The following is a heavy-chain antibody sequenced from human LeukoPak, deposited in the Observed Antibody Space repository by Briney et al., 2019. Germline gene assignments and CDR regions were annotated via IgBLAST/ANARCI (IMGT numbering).Heavy chain of an antibody. CDR2: ISAYSGNT. Sequence: GASVKVSCKASGYTFTSYGISWVRQAPGQGLEWMGWISAYSGNTNYAQKFQGRLTMTRDTSTSTVDMELSSLRSEDTAMYYCARDRGLNVCPSDYWGQGTLVIVSS. D-gene: IGHD3-10*01. CDR3: ARDRGLNVCPSDY. J-gene: IGHJ4*02. V-gene: IGHV1-18*01. CDR1: GYTFTSYG.